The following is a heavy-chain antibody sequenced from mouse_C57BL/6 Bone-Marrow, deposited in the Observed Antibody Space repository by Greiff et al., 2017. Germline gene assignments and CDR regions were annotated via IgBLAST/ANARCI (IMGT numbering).Heavy chain of an antibody. Sequence: EVQVVESGGDLVKPGGSLKLSCAASGFTFSSSGMSWVRQTPDKRLEWVATISSGGSYTYYPDSVKGRFTISRDNAKNTLYLQMSSLKSEDTAMYYCARRGWLLQCAYWGQGNLVNVSA. V-gene: IGHV5-6*01. D-gene: IGHD2-3*01. CDR3: ARRGWLLQCAY. CDR1: GFTFSSSG. CDR2: ISSGGSYT. J-gene: IGHJ3*01.